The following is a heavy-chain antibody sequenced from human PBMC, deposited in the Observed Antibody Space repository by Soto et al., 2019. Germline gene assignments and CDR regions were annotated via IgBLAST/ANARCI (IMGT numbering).Heavy chain of an antibody. CDR1: GGSISSGDYY. J-gene: IGHJ6*02. Sequence: SETLSLTCTVSGGSISSGDYYWSWIRQPPGKGLEWIGYIYYSGSTYYNPSLKSRVTISVDTSKNQFSLKLSSVTAADTAVYYCARGDGLYYYYGMDVWGQGTTVTVSS. CDR3: ARGDGLYYYYGMDV. CDR2: IYYSGST. D-gene: IGHD4-17*01. V-gene: IGHV4-30-4*01.